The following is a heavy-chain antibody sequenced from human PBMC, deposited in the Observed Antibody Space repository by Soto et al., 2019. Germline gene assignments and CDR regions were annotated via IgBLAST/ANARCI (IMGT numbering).Heavy chain of an antibody. CDR3: AKDTYYHDSSGYYIFDY. J-gene: IGHJ4*02. V-gene: IGHV4-4*02. CDR1: GGSISSGDW. CDR2: INPSVGT. D-gene: IGHD3-22*01. Sequence: PSETLSLTCAVSGGSISSGDWWTWVRQPPGRGLEWIGEINPSVGTNYNPSLKSRVTISLDRSKNHFSLTLRSMTAADTGIYYCAKDTYYHDSSGYYIFDYWGQGTLVTVSS.